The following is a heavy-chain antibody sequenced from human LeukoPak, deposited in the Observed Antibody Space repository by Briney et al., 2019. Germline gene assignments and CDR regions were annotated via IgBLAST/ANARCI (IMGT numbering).Heavy chain of an antibody. V-gene: IGHV1-69*04. J-gene: IGHJ4*02. Sequence: ASVKVSCKASGGTFSSYAISWVRQAPGQGLEWMGRIIPILGIANYAQKLQGRVTMTTDTSTSTAYMELRSLRSDDTAVYYCARVPTGDYSFDYWGQGTLVTVSS. CDR1: GGTFSSYA. D-gene: IGHD4-17*01. CDR3: ARVPTGDYSFDY. CDR2: IIPILGIA.